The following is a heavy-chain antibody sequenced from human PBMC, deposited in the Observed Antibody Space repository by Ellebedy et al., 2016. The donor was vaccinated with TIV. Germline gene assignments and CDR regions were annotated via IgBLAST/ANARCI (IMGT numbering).Heavy chain of an antibody. CDR2: ISSNGGST. J-gene: IGHJ4*02. Sequence: GGSLRLSCSASGFTFSSYAMHWVRQAPGKGLEYVSAISSNGGSTYYADSVKGRFTISRDNSKNTLYLQMNSLRAEDTAVYYCARGLMVRGVIGFDYWGQGTLVTVSS. CDR3: ARGLMVRGVIGFDY. D-gene: IGHD3-10*01. V-gene: IGHV3-64*04. CDR1: GFTFSSYA.